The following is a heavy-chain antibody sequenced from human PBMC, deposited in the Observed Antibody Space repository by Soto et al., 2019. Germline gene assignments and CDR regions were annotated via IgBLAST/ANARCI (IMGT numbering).Heavy chain of an antibody. D-gene: IGHD2-2*01. J-gene: IGHJ5*02. CDR1: GYTFNGYY. Sequence: EASVKVSCKASGYTFNGYYMHWVRQAPGQGLEWMGWINPKSGDTNYAQKFQGRVTMTRDTSISTAYMELSRLTSDDTAVYYCARPYCTSSGCYAWFDPWGQGTLVTVSS. CDR2: INPKSGDT. CDR3: ARPYCTSSGCYAWFDP. V-gene: IGHV1-2*02.